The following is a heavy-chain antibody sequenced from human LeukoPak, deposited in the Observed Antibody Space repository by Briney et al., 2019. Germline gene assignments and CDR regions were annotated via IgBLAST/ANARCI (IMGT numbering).Heavy chain of an antibody. D-gene: IGHD2-2*01. V-gene: IGHV4-34*01. Sequence: PSETLSLTCAVYGGSFSGYYWSWIRQPPGKGLEWIGEINHSGSTNYNPSLKSRVTISVDTSKNQFSLKLSSVTAADTAVYYCARSKYQLLPRPRYLDYWGQGTLVTVSS. CDR2: INHSGST. J-gene: IGHJ4*02. CDR1: GGSFSGYY. CDR3: ARSKYQLLPRPRYLDY.